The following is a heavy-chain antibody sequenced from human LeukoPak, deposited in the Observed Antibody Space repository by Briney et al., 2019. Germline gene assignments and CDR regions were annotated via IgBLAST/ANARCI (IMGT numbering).Heavy chain of an antibody. CDR3: PRAPSRYYDISGYWTFDI. J-gene: IGHJ3*02. V-gene: IGHV1-69*04. CDR2: IIPILGIA. D-gene: IGHD3-22*01. Sequence: SVNVSCKASGGTFSSYAISWVRQAPGQGLEWMGRIIPILGIANYAQKFQGRVTITADKSPSTASMELSSLRSEDTVVLCGPRAPSRYYDISGYWTFDISGQGTMVTVSS. CDR1: GGTFSSYA.